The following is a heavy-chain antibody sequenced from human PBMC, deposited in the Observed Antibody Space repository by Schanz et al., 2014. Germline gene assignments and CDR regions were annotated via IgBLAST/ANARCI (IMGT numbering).Heavy chain of an antibody. CDR3: ARAGQDYSDSSGYATYYFGN. Sequence: QVQLVQSGAEVKKPGSSVKVSCKASGGTFSSFAIFWVRQAPGQGLEWMGTIIPILDITNYAQKFQGRVTITADKSTSTAYMELSNLRFEDTAVYYCARAGQDYSDSSGYATYYFGNWGQGTLVTVSS. V-gene: IGHV1-69*04. D-gene: IGHD3-22*01. CDR2: IIPILDIT. J-gene: IGHJ4*02. CDR1: GGTFSSFA.